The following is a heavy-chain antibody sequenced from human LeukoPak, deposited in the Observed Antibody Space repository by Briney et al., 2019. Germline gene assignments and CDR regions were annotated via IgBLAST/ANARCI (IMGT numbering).Heavy chain of an antibody. CDR3: ASHPPPAALGWFDP. Sequence: GASVKVSCKASGGTFSSYAISWVRQAPGQGLEWMGGIIPIFGTANYAQKFQGRVTITADESTSTAYMEPSSLRSEDTAVYYCASHPPPAALGWFDPWGQGTLVTVSS. J-gene: IGHJ5*02. CDR1: GGTFSSYA. V-gene: IGHV1-69*13. D-gene: IGHD2-2*01. CDR2: IIPIFGTA.